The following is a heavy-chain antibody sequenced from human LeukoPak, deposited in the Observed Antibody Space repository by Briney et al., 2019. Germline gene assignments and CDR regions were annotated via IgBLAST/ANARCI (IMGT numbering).Heavy chain of an antibody. V-gene: IGHV5-51*01. D-gene: IGHD3-22*01. CDR2: IFPGDSNT. J-gene: IGHJ4*02. Sequence: GESLKISCKASGYRFTDYWIAWVRQMPGIGLEWMGIIFPGDSNTRYRPSFQGQVTISVDKSITTAYLQWSSLEASDTAMYYCAKLNHDSSGFKGRHFDYWGQGTLVTVSS. CDR1: GYRFTDYW. CDR3: AKLNHDSSGFKGRHFDY.